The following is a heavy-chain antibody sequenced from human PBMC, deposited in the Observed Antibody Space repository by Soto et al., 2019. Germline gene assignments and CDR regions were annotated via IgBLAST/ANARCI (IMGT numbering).Heavy chain of an antibody. CDR2: VNAGNGNT. D-gene: IGHD3-3*01. J-gene: IGHJ6*02. CDR1: GYTFTNND. CDR3: ARDYDFWSGYSVYYGMDV. Sequence: ASVKVSCKASGYTFTNNDVSWVRQATGQGLEWMGWVNAGNGNTKYAQKFQGRVTITRDTSASTAYMELSSLRSEDTAVYYCARDYDFWSGYSVYYGMDVWGQGTTVTVSS. V-gene: IGHV1-3*01.